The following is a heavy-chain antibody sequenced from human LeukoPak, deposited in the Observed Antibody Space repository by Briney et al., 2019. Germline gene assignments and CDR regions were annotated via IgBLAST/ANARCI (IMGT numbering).Heavy chain of an antibody. D-gene: IGHD2-15*01. CDR3: ARARYCSGGSCYHDYYYGMDV. Sequence: GASVKLSCKASGGTFSSYAISWVRQPPGQGLEWMGGIIPIFGTANYAQKFQGRVTITADESTSTAYMELSSLRSEDTAVYYCARARYCSGGSCYHDYYYGMDVWGQGTTVTVSS. CDR2: IIPIFGTA. V-gene: IGHV1-69*13. J-gene: IGHJ6*02. CDR1: GGTFSSYA.